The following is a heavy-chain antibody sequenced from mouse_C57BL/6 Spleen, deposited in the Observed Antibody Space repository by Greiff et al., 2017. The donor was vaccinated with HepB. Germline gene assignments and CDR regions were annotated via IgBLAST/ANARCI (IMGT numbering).Heavy chain of an antibody. CDR2: IDPETGGT. Sequence: LVESGAELVRPGASVTLSCKASGYTFTDYEMHWVKQTPVHGLEWIGAIDPETGGTAYNQKFKGKAILTADKSSSTAYMELRSLTSEDSAVYYCTRRSYWYFDVWGTGTTVTVSS. V-gene: IGHV1-15*01. J-gene: IGHJ1*03. CDR3: TRRSYWYFDV. CDR1: GYTFTDYE.